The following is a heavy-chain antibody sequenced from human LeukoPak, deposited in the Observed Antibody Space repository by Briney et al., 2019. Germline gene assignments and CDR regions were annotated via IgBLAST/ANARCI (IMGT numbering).Heavy chain of an antibody. Sequence: SETLSLTCTVSGGSISSYYWSWIRQPPGKGLEWIGYIYYSGRTKYNPSLKSRVTISVDTSKNQFSLKLSSVTAADTAVYYCARDGFGSFDYWGQGTLVTVSS. CDR1: GGSISSYY. V-gene: IGHV4-59*12. CDR3: ARDGFGSFDY. J-gene: IGHJ4*02. D-gene: IGHD3-10*01. CDR2: IYYSGRT.